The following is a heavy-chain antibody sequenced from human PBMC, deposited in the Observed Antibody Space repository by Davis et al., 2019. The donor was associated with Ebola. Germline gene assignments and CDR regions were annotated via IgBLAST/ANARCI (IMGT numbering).Heavy chain of an antibody. CDR2: INPSGGST. CDR1: GYTFTSYY. D-gene: IGHD4-23*01. V-gene: IGHV1-46*01. J-gene: IGHJ4*02. CDR3: ARDPVVTPFDY. Sequence: AASVKVSCKASGYTFTSYYMHWVRQAPGQGLEWMGIINPSGGSTSYAQKFQGRVTMTRDTSTSTAYMEPRSLRSDDTAVYYCARDPVVTPFDYWGQGTLVTVSS.